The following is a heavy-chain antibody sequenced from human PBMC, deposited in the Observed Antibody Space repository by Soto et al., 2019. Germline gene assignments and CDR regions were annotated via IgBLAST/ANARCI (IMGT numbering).Heavy chain of an antibody. CDR2: IYYSGST. CDR3: ARGWLGVEVSYYDYQDG. Sequence: PTETLSLTCTVSGGSISSYYWSWIRQPPGKGLEWIGYIYYSGSTNYNPSLKSRVTISVNTSKNQFSLKLSSVTAADTAVYYCARGWLGVEVSYYDYQDGWRRGTTVTVSS. CDR1: GGSISSYY. V-gene: IGHV4-59*01. D-gene: IGHD3-10*01. J-gene: IGHJ6*03.